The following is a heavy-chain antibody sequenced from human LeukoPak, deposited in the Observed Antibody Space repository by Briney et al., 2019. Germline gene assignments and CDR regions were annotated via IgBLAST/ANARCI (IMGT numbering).Heavy chain of an antibody. Sequence: ASVTVSCTASVYSFNTYAISGVRQAPAQGLECVVWISGYTGHTEYAQKFQGRVTMTTDTSTSTAYMELRSLRSDDTAVYYCAREGDYYGSGSQKGYHYYMDVWGTGTTVTVSS. CDR3: AREGDYYGSGSQKGYHYYMDV. CDR2: ISGYTGHT. V-gene: IGHV1-18*01. J-gene: IGHJ6*03. D-gene: IGHD3-10*01. CDR1: VYSFNTYA.